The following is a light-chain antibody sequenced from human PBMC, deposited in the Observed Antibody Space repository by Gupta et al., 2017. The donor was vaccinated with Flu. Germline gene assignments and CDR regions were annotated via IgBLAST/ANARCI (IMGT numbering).Light chain of an antibody. CDR2: ASS. CDR3: QQLNTYR. CDR1: QVINRY. J-gene: IGKJ2*03. Sequence: DIQLTQSPFLLSASVGDRVTIPCRASQVINRYLAWYQQKPGKAPKPLIYASSTLQNGVPLRFSGSGSGTEFTLTISSLQPEDFATYYCQQLNTYRFGQGTKVEIK. V-gene: IGKV1-9*01.